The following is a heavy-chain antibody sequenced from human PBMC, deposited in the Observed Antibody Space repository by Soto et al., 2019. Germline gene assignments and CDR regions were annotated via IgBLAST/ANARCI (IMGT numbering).Heavy chain of an antibody. J-gene: IGHJ4*02. CDR2: IWYDGSNK. CDR1: GFTFSNYG. V-gene: IGHV3-33*01. CDR3: ARDPSHGSGSYLDY. Sequence: GGSLRLSCAASGFTFSNYGMHWVRQAPGKGLEWVAVIWYDGSNKYYADSVKGRFTISRDNSKNTLYVQMNSLRAEDTAVYYCARDPSHGSGSYLDYWGQGTLVTVSS. D-gene: IGHD3-10*01.